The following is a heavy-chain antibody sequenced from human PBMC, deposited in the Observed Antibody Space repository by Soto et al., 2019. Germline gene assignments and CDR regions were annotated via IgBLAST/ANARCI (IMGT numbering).Heavy chain of an antibody. CDR3: ARVATIFGVVTPWYYYYYGMDV. CDR2: IYYSGST. Sequence: SETLSLTCTVSGGSISSYYWSWIRQPPGKGLEWIGYIYYSGSTNYNPSLKSRVTISVDTSKNQFSLKLSSVTAADKAVYYCARVATIFGVVTPWYYYYYGMDVWGQGTTVTVSS. V-gene: IGHV4-59*01. D-gene: IGHD3-3*01. J-gene: IGHJ6*02. CDR1: GGSISSYY.